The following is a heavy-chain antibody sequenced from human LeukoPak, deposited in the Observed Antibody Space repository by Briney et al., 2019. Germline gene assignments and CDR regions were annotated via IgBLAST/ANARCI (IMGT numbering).Heavy chain of an antibody. Sequence: SQTLSLTCTVSGGSISSGGYYWSWICQHPGKGLEWIGYIYYSGSTYYNPSLKSRVTISVDTSKNQFSLKLSSVTAADTAVYYCARVGLGRMDYFDYWGQGTLVTVSS. CDR1: GGSISSGGYY. CDR2: IYYSGST. CDR3: ARVGLGRMDYFDY. J-gene: IGHJ4*02. V-gene: IGHV4-31*03. D-gene: IGHD7-27*01.